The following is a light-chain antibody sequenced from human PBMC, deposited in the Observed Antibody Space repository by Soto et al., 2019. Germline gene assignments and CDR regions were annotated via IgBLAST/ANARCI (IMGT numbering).Light chain of an antibody. J-gene: IGKJ4*01. Sequence: EIVLTQSPATLSLSPGDRASRSRRAGQSVRSDYFAWYQQKPGQAPRVIIFGVSTRATAIPDRSSGSGSGTDFTLTISRLEPEGFALYYCQQYGNSPLTFGGGTKVDI. V-gene: IGKV3-20*01. CDR2: GVS. CDR1: QSVRSDY. CDR3: QQYGNSPLT.